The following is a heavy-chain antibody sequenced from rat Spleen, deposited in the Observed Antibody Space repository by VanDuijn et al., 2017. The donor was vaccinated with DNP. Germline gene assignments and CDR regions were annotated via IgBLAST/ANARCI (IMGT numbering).Heavy chain of an antibody. CDR1: GFTFSDYN. CDR2: ITSSGGTT. CDR3: ARHGHMDA. V-gene: IGHV5-25*01. Sequence: EVQLVESGGGLVQPGRSMKLSCAASGFTFSDYNMAWVRQAPKKGLEWVASITSSGGTTYYPDSVKGRFTISRDNAKNTLYLQMDSLRSEDTATYYCARHGHMDAWGQGTSVTVSS. D-gene: IGHD4-6*01. J-gene: IGHJ4*01.